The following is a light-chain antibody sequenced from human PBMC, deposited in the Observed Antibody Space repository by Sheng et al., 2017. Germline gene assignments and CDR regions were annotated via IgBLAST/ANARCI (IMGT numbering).Light chain of an antibody. J-gene: IGKJ1*01. CDR1: QSVSNN. Sequence: EIVMTQSPATLSVSPGERATLSCRASQSVSNNLAWYQQKPGQAPRLLIYGASTRATDIPARFSGSGSGTEFTLTISSLQSEDFATYYCQQYNSYSRTFGQGTKVEIK. CDR3: QQYNSYSRT. V-gene: IGKV3D-15*01. CDR2: GAS.